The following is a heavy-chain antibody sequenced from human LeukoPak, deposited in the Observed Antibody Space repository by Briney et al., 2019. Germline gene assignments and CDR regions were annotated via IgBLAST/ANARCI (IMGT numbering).Heavy chain of an antibody. CDR3: TRYRQDGGYDDY. CDR2: IRSKAYGGTT. J-gene: IGHJ4*02. V-gene: IGHV3-49*04. D-gene: IGHD5-12*01. CDR1: GFTFGDYA. Sequence: GGSLRLSCTASGFTFGDYAMSWVRQAPGKGLEWVGFIRSKAYGGTTEYAASVKGRFTISRDDSKSIAYLQMNSLKTEDTAVYYCTRYRQDGGYDDYWGQGTLVTVSS.